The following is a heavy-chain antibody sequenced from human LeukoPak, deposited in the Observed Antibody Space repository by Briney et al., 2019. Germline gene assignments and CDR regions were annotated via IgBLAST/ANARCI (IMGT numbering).Heavy chain of an antibody. D-gene: IGHD6-19*01. CDR1: GYTFNNHY. CDR2: INPSGGST. Sequence: ASVKVSCKASGYTFNNHYMYWVRQAPGQGLEWMGVINPSGGSTSYAQKFQGRVTMTKDTSTRTVYMEVNSLRSEDTAVYYCARQGTYSSAIGMGYWGQGTLVTVSS. V-gene: IGHV1-46*02. CDR3: ARQGTYSSAIGMGY. J-gene: IGHJ4*02.